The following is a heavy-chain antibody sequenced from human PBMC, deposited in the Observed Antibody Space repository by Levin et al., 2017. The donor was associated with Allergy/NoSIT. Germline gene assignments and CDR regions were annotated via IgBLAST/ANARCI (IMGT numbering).Heavy chain of an antibody. CDR3: AKGSPLYCSGGSCYGIDY. CDR1: GFTFSNYG. D-gene: IGHD2-15*01. V-gene: IGHV3-30*18. CDR2: ISYDGSNK. J-gene: IGHJ4*02. Sequence: SCAASGFTFSNYGMHWVRQAPGKGLEWVAVISYDGSNKYYADSVKGRFTISRDNSKNTLFLQMNSLRPEDTAVYYCAKGSPLYCSGGSCYGIDYWGQGTLVTVSS.